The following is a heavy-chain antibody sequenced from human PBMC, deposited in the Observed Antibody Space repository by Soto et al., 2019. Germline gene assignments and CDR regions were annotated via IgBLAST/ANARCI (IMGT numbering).Heavy chain of an antibody. CDR1: GGTFSSYA. J-gene: IGHJ6*02. Sequence: QVQLVQSGAEVKKPGSSVKVSCKASGGTFSSYAISWVRQAPGQGLEWMGGIIPISGTANYAQKFQGRVTLTADESTSTAYMELSSLRSEDTAVYYCARLDIVATNRMKYYYYYGMDVWGQGTTVTVSS. CDR2: IIPISGTA. D-gene: IGHD5-12*01. CDR3: ARLDIVATNRMKYYYYYGMDV. V-gene: IGHV1-69*01.